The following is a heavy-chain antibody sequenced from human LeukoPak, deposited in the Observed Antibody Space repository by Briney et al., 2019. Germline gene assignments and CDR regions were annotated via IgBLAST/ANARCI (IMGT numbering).Heavy chain of an antibody. CDR3: ARDSSSSWSLSNYYYYYMDV. J-gene: IGHJ6*03. CDR1: GFTFSSYA. V-gene: IGHV3-30*04. Sequence: GGSLRLSCAASGFTFSSYAMHWVRQAPGKGLEWVAVISYDGSNKYYADSVKGRFTISRDNAKNSLYLQMNSLRAEDTAVYYCARDSSSSWSLSNYYYYYMDVWGKGTTVTVSS. CDR2: ISYDGSNK. D-gene: IGHD6-13*01.